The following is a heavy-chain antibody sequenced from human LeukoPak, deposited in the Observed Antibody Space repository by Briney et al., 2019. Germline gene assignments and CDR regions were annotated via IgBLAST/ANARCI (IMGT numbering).Heavy chain of an antibody. J-gene: IGHJ3*02. Sequence: SETLSLTCAVSGGSISSGGYSWSWIRQPPGKGLEWIGYIYHSGSTYYNPSLKSRVTISVDRSKNQFSLKLSSVTAADTAVYYCARQAYYYDSSGFPADAFDIWGQGTMVTVSS. CDR2: IYHSGST. CDR1: GGSISSGGYS. D-gene: IGHD3-22*01. CDR3: ARQAYYYDSSGFPADAFDI. V-gene: IGHV4-30-2*01.